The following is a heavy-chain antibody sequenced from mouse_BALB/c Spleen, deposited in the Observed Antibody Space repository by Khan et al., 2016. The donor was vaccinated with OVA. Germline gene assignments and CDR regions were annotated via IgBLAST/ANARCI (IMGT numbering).Heavy chain of an antibody. V-gene: IGHV1-53*01. CDR3: TRSGYGSFAY. D-gene: IGHD2-2*01. CDR1: GYTFSSYY. CDR2: INPNNGGT. Sequence: QVQLQQSGTELVKPGASVKLSCKASGYTFSSYYMYWVKRRPGQGLEWIGEINPNNGGTNFNEKFKSKPTLTVDKSSSTAYMQLSSLTSEDSAVYYCTRSGYGSFAYWGQGTLVTVSA. J-gene: IGHJ3*01.